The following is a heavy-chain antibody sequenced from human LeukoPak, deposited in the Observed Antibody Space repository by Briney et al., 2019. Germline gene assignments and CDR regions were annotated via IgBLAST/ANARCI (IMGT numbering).Heavy chain of an antibody. Sequence: GGSLRLPCVASRFTFSNYAMSWVRQAPGKGLEWVSLISGSGGVTYYADSVKGRFTISRDNSKNTLYLQMNSLSAEDTATYYCAKEWDASGARLGWFDPWGQGTLVTVSS. J-gene: IGHJ5*02. CDR3: AKEWDASGARLGWFDP. V-gene: IGHV3-23*01. CDR2: ISGSGGVT. D-gene: IGHD3-10*01. CDR1: RFTFSNYA.